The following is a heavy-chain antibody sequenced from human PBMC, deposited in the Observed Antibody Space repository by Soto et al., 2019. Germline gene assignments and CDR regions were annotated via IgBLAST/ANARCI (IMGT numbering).Heavy chain of an antibody. CDR1: GGSISSYY. CDR2: IYYSGST. CDR3: ARHGCSSTSCYFRKVYYFDH. J-gene: IGHJ4*02. D-gene: IGHD2-2*01. V-gene: IGHV4-59*08. Sequence: PSETLSLTCTVSGGSISSYYWSWIRQPPGKRLEWIGYIYYSGSTNYNPSLKSRVTISVDTSKNQFSLKLSSVTAADTAVYYCARHGCSSTSCYFRKVYYFDHSGQGTLVTVSS.